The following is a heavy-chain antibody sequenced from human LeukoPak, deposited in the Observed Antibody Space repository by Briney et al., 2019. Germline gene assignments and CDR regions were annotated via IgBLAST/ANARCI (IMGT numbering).Heavy chain of an antibody. D-gene: IGHD5-24*01. CDR1: GFTFSNYW. J-gene: IGHJ4*02. V-gene: IGHV3-74*01. CDR3: ARDRATTMFDY. CDR2: INSDGSST. Sequence: GGSLRLSCAASGFTFSNYWMHWVRQAPGKGLVWVSRINSDGSSTTYADSVKGRFTISRDNAKNTLYLQMNSLRADDTAVYYCARDRATTMFDYWAEGTLVTVSS.